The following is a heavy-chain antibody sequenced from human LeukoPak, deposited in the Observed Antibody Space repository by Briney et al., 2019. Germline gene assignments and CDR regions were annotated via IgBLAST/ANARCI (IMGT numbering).Heavy chain of an antibody. CDR1: GGSISSSSYY. D-gene: IGHD1-26*01. CDR2: IYYSGST. V-gene: IGHV4-39*07. Sequence: SETLSLTCTVSGGSISSSSYYWGWIRQPPGKGLEWIGSIYYSGSTNYNPSLKSRVTISVDTSKNQFSLKLSSVTAADTAVYYCARGATKGLYYFDYWGQGTLVTVSS. CDR3: ARGATKGLYYFDY. J-gene: IGHJ4*02.